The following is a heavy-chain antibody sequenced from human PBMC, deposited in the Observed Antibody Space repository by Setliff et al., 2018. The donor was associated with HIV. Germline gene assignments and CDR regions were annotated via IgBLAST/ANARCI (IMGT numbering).Heavy chain of an antibody. J-gene: IGHJ6*03. CDR1: GGSISSGSYY. Sequence: SETLSLTCTVSGGSISSGSYYWSWIRQPAGKGLEWIGRIYTTGITNYIPSLKRRVTISLDTSKNQFSLKLTSVTAADTAVYYCARGPRPVDVDYYYMDVWGKGTTVTVSS. CDR2: IYTTGIT. CDR3: ARGPRPVDVDYYYMDV. V-gene: IGHV4-61*02.